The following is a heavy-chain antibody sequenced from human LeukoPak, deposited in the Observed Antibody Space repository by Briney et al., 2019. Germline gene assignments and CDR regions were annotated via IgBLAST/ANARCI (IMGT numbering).Heavy chain of an antibody. D-gene: IGHD3-3*01. J-gene: IGHJ5*02. V-gene: IGHV4-59*01. CDR3: ARVSTITIFGVVQGWFDP. CDR1: GGSISSYY. Sequence: PSETLSLTCTVSGGSISSYYWSWIRQPPGKGLEWIGYIYYSGSTNYNPSLKSRVTISVDTSKNQFSLKLSSVTAVDTAVYYCARVSTITIFGVVQGWFDPWGQGTLVTVSS. CDR2: IYYSGST.